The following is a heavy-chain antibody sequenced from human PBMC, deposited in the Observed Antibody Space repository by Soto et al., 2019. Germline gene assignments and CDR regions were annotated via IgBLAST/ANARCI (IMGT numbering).Heavy chain of an antibody. CDR1: GGSFSGYY. CDR2: INHSGST. V-gene: IGHV4-34*01. D-gene: IGHD2-2*01. CDR3: ARKPRDIVVVPAARGNWFDP. Sequence: QVQLQQWGAGLLKPSETLSLTCAVYGGSFSGYYWSWIRQPPGKGLEWIGEINHSGSTNYNPSLKGRVTISVDTSKNQFSLKLSSVTAADTAVYYCARKPRDIVVVPAARGNWFDPWGQGTLVTVSS. J-gene: IGHJ5*02.